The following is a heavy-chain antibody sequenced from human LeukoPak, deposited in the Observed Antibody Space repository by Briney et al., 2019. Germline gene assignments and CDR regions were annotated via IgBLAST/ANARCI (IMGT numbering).Heavy chain of an antibody. D-gene: IGHD6-19*01. CDR1: GGSISSGDYY. V-gene: IGHV4-61*08. CDR2: IYYSGST. Sequence: PSETLSLTCTVSGGSISSGDYYWSWIRQPPGKGLEWIGYIYYSGSTYYNPSLERRVTMSVDTSENQLFLNLTSVTAADTAVYYCAREGKLTGYSGGLGFNYWGQGTLVTVSS. CDR3: AREGKLTGYSGGLGFNY. J-gene: IGHJ4*02.